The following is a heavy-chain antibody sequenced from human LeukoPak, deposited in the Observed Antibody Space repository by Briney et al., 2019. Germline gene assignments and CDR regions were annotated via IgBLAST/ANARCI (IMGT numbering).Heavy chain of an antibody. CDR2: IYYSGST. D-gene: IGHD6-25*01. CDR1: GGSISSSSYY. CDR3: ARDERPRRTSWFDP. V-gene: IGHV4-39*07. Sequence: SETLSLTCTVSGGSISSSSYYWGWIRQPPGKGLEWIGSIYYSGSTYYNPSLNNRVTISVDTSKNQFSLNLNSVTAADTAVYYCARDERPRRTSWFDPWGQGTLVTVSS. J-gene: IGHJ5*02.